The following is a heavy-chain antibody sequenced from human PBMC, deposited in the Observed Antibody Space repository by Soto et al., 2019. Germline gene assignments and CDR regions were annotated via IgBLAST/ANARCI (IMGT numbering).Heavy chain of an antibody. CDR3: ARATYSSGGSPTFAMDV. V-gene: IGHV1-3*01. CDR2: INGGNGYT. Sequence: ASVKVSCKASGYTFSSNAIHWVRQAPGQELEWMGWINGGNGYTQYSQNFQDRVTLTRDTSASTTYMKLSSLRSEDTAIFYCARATYSSGGSPTFAMDVWGQGTTVTVSS. J-gene: IGHJ6*02. D-gene: IGHD3-10*01. CDR1: GYTFSSNA.